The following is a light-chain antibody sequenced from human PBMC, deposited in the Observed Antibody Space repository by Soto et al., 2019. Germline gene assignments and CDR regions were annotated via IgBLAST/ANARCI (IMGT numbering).Light chain of an antibody. CDR1: QDISNY. CDR2: HAS. J-gene: IGKJ4*01. V-gene: IGKV1-33*01. CDR3: QQYDNPPLT. Sequence: DVQMSQSPSSLSASVGYRVTITCQASQDISNYLNWYQQKPGKAPKLLIYHASNLETGVPSRFSGSGSGTDFTFTISSLQPEDIETYYCQQYDNPPLTFGGGTKVDIK.